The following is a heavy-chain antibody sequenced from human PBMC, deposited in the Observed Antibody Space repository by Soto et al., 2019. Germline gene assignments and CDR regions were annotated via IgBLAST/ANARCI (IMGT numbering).Heavy chain of an antibody. V-gene: IGHV1-2*04. CDR2: INPNSGGT. CDR1: GYTFTGYY. D-gene: IGHD6-6*01. J-gene: IGHJ4*02. Sequence: ASVKVSCKASGYTFTGYYVHWVRQAHGQGLERMGWINPNSGGTNYAQKFQGWVTMTRDTSINTAYMEVSRLRSDDTAVYYCARSIAPQYYFDEWGQGTLVTVSS. CDR3: ARSIAPQYYFDE.